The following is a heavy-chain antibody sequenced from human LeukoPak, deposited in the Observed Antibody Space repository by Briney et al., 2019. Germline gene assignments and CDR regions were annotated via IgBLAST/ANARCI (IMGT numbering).Heavy chain of an antibody. J-gene: IGHJ2*01. D-gene: IGHD3-22*01. Sequence: SETLSLTCTVSGGSISSYYWSWIRQPPGKGLEWVGYFSYSGSTDYNPSLKSRVTMSVDTAKSQFSLKLRAVTAADSAVYYCARHFYDSSGLNYFDFWGRGILVTVSS. CDR2: FSYSGST. CDR3: ARHFYDSSGLNYFDF. V-gene: IGHV4-59*01. CDR1: GGSISSYY.